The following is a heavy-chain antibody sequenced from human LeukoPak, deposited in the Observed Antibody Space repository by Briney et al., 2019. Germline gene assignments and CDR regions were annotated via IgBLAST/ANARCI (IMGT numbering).Heavy chain of an antibody. CDR3: ARDTRGDFDY. V-gene: IGHV1-46*01. CDR1: GYTFTSYY. D-gene: IGHD3-10*01. CDR2: INPSGGST. J-gene: IGHJ4*02. Sequence: ASVKVSCKASGYTFTSYYMHWVRQAPGQGLEWMGIINPSGGSTSYAQKFQGRVTMTRDTSTSTAYMELRSLRSDDTAVYYCARDTRGDFDYWGQGTLVTVSS.